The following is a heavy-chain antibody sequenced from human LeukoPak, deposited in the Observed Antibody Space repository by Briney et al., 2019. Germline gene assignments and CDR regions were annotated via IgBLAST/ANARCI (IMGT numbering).Heavy chain of an antibody. V-gene: IGHV3-66*01. CDR2: IYSGGST. J-gene: IGHJ6*02. Sequence: PGGSLRLSYAASGFTVSSNYMSWVRQPPGKGLEWVSVIYSGGSTYYADSVKGRFTISRDNSKNTLYLQMNSLRAEDTAVYYCASRTQTTVTTLPNYYYYYGMDVWGQGTTVTVSS. D-gene: IGHD4-17*01. CDR1: GFTVSSNY. CDR3: ASRTQTTVTTLPNYYYYYGMDV.